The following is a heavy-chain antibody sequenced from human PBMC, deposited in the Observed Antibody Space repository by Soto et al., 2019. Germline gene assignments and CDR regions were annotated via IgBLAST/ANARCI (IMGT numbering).Heavy chain of an antibody. CDR2: IKQDGSEK. CDR1: GFTFSSYW. CDR3: ARDRYSYYDFWSGSLPYYYYGMDV. J-gene: IGHJ6*02. Sequence: PGGSLRLSCAASGFTFSSYWMSWVGQAPGKGLEWVANIKQDGSEKYYGDSVKGRFTISRDNAKNSLYLQMNSLRAEDTAVYYCARDRYSYYDFWSGSLPYYYYGMDVWGQGTTXTVSS. V-gene: IGHV3-7*01. D-gene: IGHD3-3*01.